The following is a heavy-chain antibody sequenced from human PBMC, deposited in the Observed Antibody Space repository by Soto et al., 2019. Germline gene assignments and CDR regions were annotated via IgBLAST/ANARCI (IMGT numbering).Heavy chain of an antibody. CDR3: ARHGVYYFDY. CDR1: GGSFSGYY. V-gene: IGHV4-34*01. J-gene: IGHJ4*02. D-gene: IGHD2-8*01. CDR2: IGHSGGT. Sequence: QLQLQQWGAGLLKPSETLSVTCAVYGGSFSGYYWSWIRQPPGQGMEWIGEIGHSGGTVYNPSLENRVAISGDSSNHQFSLKLNAVTVADTAIYYCARHGVYYFDYWGQGAPVTVSS.